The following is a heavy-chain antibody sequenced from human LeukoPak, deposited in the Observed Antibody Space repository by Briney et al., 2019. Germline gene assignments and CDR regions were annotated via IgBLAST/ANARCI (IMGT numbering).Heavy chain of an antibody. Sequence: GSLRLSCAASGFTFSDYYMSWIRQAPGKGLEWIGYIYYSGSTNYNPSLKSRVTISVDTSKNQFSLKLSSVTAADTAVYYCARASGIAAAGDFDYWGQGTLVTVSS. D-gene: IGHD6-13*01. CDR3: ARASGIAAAGDFDY. J-gene: IGHJ4*02. CDR2: IYYSGST. V-gene: IGHV4-59*01. CDR1: GFTFSDYY.